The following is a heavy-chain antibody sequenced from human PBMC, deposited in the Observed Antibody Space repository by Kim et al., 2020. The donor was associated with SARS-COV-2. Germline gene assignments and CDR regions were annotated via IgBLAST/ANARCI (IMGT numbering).Heavy chain of an antibody. Sequence: SVKVSCKASGGTFSSYAISWVRQAPGQGLEWMGRIIPILGIANYAQKFQGRVTITADKSTSTAYMELSSLRSEDTAVYYCARVGTTGGARRSSSNLLYGMDVWGQGTTVTVSS. CDR1: GGTFSSYA. V-gene: IGHV1-69*04. D-gene: IGHD6-6*01. J-gene: IGHJ6*02. CDR3: ARVGTTGGARRSSSNLLYGMDV. CDR2: IIPILGIA.